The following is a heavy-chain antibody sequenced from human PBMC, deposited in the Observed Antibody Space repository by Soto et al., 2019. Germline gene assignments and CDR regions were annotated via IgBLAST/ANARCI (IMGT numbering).Heavy chain of an antibody. CDR1: GGSLSSYY. D-gene: IGHD3-22*01. V-gene: IGHV4-59*01. CDR2: VSSTGST. Sequence: SETLTLTCTVSGGSLSSYYWTWIRQSTGMGLEWIGYVSSTGSTNYNPSLKSRLTMSLDTSTNEVSLSLTSVTAADAAVYFCARPSPPRKSYDSNPGWFDPWGQGIMVT. CDR3: ARPSPPRKSYDSNPGWFDP. J-gene: IGHJ5*02.